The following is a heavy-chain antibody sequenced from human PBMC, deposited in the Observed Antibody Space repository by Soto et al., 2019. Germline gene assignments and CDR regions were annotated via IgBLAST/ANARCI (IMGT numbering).Heavy chain of an antibody. Sequence: SETLSLTCTVSGGSISSRCCYWSWIHTHPGKGLEWIGYIYYSGSTNYNPSLKSRVTISVATSKNQFSLKLSSVTAADTAVYYCARHLSIAAAVVDWFDPWGQGTLVTVSS. CDR2: IYYSGST. CDR1: GGSISSRCCY. J-gene: IGHJ5*02. CDR3: ARHLSIAAAVVDWFDP. D-gene: IGHD6-13*01. V-gene: IGHV4-61*01.